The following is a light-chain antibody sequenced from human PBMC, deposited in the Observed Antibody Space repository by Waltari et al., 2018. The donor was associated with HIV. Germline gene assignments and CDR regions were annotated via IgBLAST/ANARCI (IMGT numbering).Light chain of an antibody. Sequence: DIQMTKFPSSLSASVGDRVPVSCRANQTISKFLNWYQHKAGEAPNLLISSASNLHGGVPSRFGGGGSGTDFALTITTLQPEDFAVYYCQQTHSAPWTFGQGT. J-gene: IGKJ1*01. CDR1: QTISKF. CDR3: QQTHSAPWT. CDR2: SAS. V-gene: IGKV1-39*01.